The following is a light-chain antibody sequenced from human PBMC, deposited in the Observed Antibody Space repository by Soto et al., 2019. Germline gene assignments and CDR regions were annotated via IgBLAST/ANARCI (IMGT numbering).Light chain of an antibody. CDR2: KAS. CDR3: QQYDTWYT. CDR1: QSISSW. V-gene: IGKV1-5*03. J-gene: IGKJ2*01. Sequence: DIQMTQSPSTLSTSVGARVTITCRASQSISSWLAWYQQKPGKAPKLLIYKASSLESGVPSRCSGSGSGTEFTLTISSLQPDDFATYYCQQYDTWYTFGQGTKLEIK.